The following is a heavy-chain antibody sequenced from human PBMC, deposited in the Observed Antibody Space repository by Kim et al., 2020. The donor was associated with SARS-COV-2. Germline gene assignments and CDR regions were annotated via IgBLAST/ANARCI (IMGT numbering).Heavy chain of an antibody. D-gene: IGHD6-19*01. CDR1: GFTFSSRA. CDR3: AKDHPSSGWPAFDS. CDR2: VNNGGNA. V-gene: IGHV3-23*01. J-gene: IGHJ4*01. Sequence: GGSLRLSCAASGFTFSSRAMSWVRQAPGKGPEWVASVNNGGNAYYADSAKGGFTVSRDITRDTLYLQMNSLRAEDTALYFCAKDHPSSGWPAFDSWGHGT.